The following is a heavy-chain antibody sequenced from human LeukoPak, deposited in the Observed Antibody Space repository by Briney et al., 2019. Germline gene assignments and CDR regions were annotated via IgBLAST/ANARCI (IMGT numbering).Heavy chain of an antibody. CDR1: GYTFTGYY. CDR2: INPNSGGT. Sequence: GSVKVSCKASGYTFTGYYMHWVRQAPGQGLEWMGWINPNSGGTNYVQKFQGRVTMTRDTSISTAYMELSRLRSDDTAVYYCAREQVAGIEYFDYWGQGTLVTVSS. J-gene: IGHJ4*02. D-gene: IGHD6-19*01. CDR3: AREQVAGIEYFDY. V-gene: IGHV1-2*02.